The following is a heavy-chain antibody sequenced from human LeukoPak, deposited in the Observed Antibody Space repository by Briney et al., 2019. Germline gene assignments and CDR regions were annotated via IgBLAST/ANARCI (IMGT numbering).Heavy chain of an antibody. D-gene: IGHD3-16*02. J-gene: IGHJ4*02. V-gene: IGHV4-59*01. CDR3: ATGPYDYVWGSYRYDYFDY. CDR2: IYYTGST. Sequence: SETLSLTCTVSGGSISNYYWSWIRQPPRKGLEGIGYIYYTGSTNYNPSLKSRVTISADTSKNQFSLKLSSVTAADTAVYYCATGPYDYVWGSYRYDYFDYWGQGTLVTVSS. CDR1: GGSISNYY.